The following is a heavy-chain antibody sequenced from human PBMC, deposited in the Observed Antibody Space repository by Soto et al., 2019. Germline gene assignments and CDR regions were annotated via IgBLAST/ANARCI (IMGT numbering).Heavy chain of an antibody. CDR1: GFTVTSNH. Sequence: VQLVESGGGLFQPGGSLRLSCAASGFTVTSNHLSWVRQAPGKGLEWVSLIYSGSTTYYADSVRGRFTISRDNANNTLFLHMSSLRVEDTAVYYCARISYDYYYFYGMDVWGQGTTVTV. D-gene: IGHD3-3*01. J-gene: IGHJ6*02. CDR3: ARISYDYYYFYGMDV. CDR2: IYSGSTT. V-gene: IGHV3-53*01.